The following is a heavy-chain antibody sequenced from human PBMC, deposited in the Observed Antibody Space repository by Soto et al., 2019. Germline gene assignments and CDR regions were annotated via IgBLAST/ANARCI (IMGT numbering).Heavy chain of an antibody. J-gene: IGHJ3*02. CDR3: ARHGAGFVAGNAFDI. D-gene: IGHD6-19*01. V-gene: IGHV5-51*01. CDR1: GYSFTSYW. CDR2: IYPGDSDT. Sequence: PGESLKISCKGSGYSFTSYWIGWVRRMPGKGLEWMGIIYPGDSDTRYSPSFQGQVTISADKSISTAYLQWSSLKASDTAMYYCARHGAGFVAGNAFDIWGQGTMVTVSS.